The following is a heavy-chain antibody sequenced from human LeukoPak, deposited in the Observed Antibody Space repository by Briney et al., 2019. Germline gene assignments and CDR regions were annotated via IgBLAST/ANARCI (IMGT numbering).Heavy chain of an antibody. CDR2: IWYDGSNK. Sequence: PGRSLRLSCAASGFTFSSYGMHWVRQAPGKGLEWVAVIWYDGSNKYYADSVEGRFTISRDNSKNTLYLQMNSLRAEDTAVYYCARDCSSTSCKGYYYGMDVWGQGTTVTVSS. CDR3: ARDCSSTSCKGYYYGMDV. V-gene: IGHV3-33*01. J-gene: IGHJ6*02. CDR1: GFTFSSYG. D-gene: IGHD2-2*01.